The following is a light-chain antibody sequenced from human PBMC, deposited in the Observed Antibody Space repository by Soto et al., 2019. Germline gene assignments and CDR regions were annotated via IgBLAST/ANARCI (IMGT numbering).Light chain of an antibody. V-gene: IGKV1D-13*01. Sequence: AIQFTQAPSSLAASVGDRFTITCRASQGISSALAWYQQKPGKXHKXXIYDASNLETGVPSRFSGSGSGTDVSITISGLQPEDFETYDCQQFNNYPLTFGGGTKVDIK. CDR2: DAS. J-gene: IGKJ4*01. CDR3: QQFNNYPLT. CDR1: QGISSA.